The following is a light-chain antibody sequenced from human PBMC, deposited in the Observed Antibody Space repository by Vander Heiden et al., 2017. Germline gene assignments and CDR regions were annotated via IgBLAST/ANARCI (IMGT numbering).Light chain of an antibody. CDR3: QQYYSTPIT. V-gene: IGKV4-1*01. CDR1: QSVLYSSNNKNY. CDR2: GAS. J-gene: IGKJ5*01. Sequence: IVMTQPPDSLAVPLGERATINCKSSQSVLYSSNNKNYLAWYQQKPGQPPKLLIDGASTRESGVPDRFSGSGSGTDFTLTISSLQAEDVAVYYCQQYYSTPITFGQGTRLEIK.